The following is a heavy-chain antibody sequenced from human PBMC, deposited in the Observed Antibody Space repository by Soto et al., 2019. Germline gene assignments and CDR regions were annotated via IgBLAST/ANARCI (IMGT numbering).Heavy chain of an antibody. V-gene: IGHV4-59*01. CDR2: IYYSGST. D-gene: IGHD2-15*01. Sequence: SETLSLTCTVSGGSISSYYWSWIRQPPGKGLEWIGYIYYSGSTNYNPSLKSRVTISVDTSKNQFSLKLSSVTAADTAVYYCARTPYCSGGSCYSRLFDYWGQGTLVTVS. J-gene: IGHJ4*02. CDR3: ARTPYCSGGSCYSRLFDY. CDR1: GGSISSYY.